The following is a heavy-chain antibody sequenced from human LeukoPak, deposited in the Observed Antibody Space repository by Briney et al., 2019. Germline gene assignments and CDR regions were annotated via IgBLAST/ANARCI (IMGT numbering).Heavy chain of an antibody. CDR1: GFTFSIYS. V-gene: IGHV3-21*04. CDR3: AKGRLRYFDWLLGI. J-gene: IGHJ4*02. Sequence: PGGSLRLSCAASGFTFSIYSMDWVRQAPGKGLEWVSSIISSGSYIYYADSAKGRFTISRDNSKNTLYLQMNSVRAEDTAVYYCAKGRLRYFDWLLGIWGQGTLVTVS. D-gene: IGHD3-9*01. CDR2: IISSGSYI.